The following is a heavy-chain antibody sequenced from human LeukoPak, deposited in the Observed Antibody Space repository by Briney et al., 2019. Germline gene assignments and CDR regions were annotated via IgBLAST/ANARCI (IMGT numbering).Heavy chain of an antibody. CDR3: ARDKWDCSGGRCSGLDY. CDR1: GGSISSSSYY. J-gene: IGHJ4*02. V-gene: IGHV4-39*07. Sequence: PSETLSLTCTVSGGSISSSSYYWGWIRQPPGKGLEWIGSIYYSGSTYYNPSLKSRVTISVDTSKNQISLRLSSVTAADTAVYYCARDKWDCSGGRCSGLDYWGQGTLVTVSS. D-gene: IGHD2-15*01. CDR2: IYYSGST.